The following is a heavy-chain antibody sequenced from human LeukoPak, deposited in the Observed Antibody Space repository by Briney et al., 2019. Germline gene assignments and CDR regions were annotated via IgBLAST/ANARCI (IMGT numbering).Heavy chain of an antibody. J-gene: IGHJ4*02. CDR3: ARTETTLGGLDY. D-gene: IGHD1/OR15-1a*01. V-gene: IGHV4-31*03. CDR1: GGSISSGGYY. CDR2: IYYSGST. Sequence: PSQTLSLTCTVSGGSISSGGYYWSSIRQHPGKGLEWIGYIYYSGSTYYNPSLKSRVTISVDTSKNQFSLKLSSVTAADTAVYYCARTETTLGGLDYWGQGTLVTVSS.